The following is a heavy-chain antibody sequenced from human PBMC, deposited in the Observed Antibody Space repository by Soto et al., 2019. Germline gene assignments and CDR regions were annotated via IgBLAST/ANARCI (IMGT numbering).Heavy chain of an antibody. D-gene: IGHD5-12*01. Sequence: SETLSLTCTVSGDSITGSHWNWIRQPLGKPLEWIGYIYYRGSTNYNPSLKSRPTLSVDTSKNLISLRLRSLTAADTAVYFCARVKATLYRHYYFDYWGQGTPVTAPQ. CDR1: GDSITGSH. J-gene: IGHJ4*02. CDR2: IYYRGST. CDR3: ARVKATLYRHYYFDY. V-gene: IGHV4-59*08.